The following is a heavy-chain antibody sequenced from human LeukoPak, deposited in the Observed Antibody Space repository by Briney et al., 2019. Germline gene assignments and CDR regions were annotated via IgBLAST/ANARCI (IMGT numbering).Heavy chain of an antibody. CDR3: ARASGAGGMLYGPDY. Sequence: ASVKVSCKASGYTFSSYYMHWVRQAPGQGLEWMGIINPSGGSTSYAQKFQGRVTMTRDTSTSTVYMELSSLRSEDTAVYYCARASGAGGMLYGPDYWGQETLVTVSS. CDR1: GYTFSSYY. CDR2: INPSGGST. J-gene: IGHJ4*02. V-gene: IGHV1-46*01. D-gene: IGHD2-8*01.